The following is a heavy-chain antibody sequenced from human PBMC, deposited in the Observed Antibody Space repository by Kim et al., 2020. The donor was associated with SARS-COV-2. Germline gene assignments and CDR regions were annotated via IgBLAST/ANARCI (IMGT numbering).Heavy chain of an antibody. CDR2: INTNTGNP. J-gene: IGHJ4*02. CDR1: VYPFTKYA. CDR3: ASSTTGEHY. V-gene: IGHV7-4-1*02. Sequence: ASVKVSCKSSVYPFTKYAMNWVRQAPGQGFDWMGWINTNTGNPTYAQGFTGRFVFSLDTSVSTAYLQISSLKAEDTAVYYCASSTTGEHYWGQGTLVTVSS. D-gene: IGHD1-1*01.